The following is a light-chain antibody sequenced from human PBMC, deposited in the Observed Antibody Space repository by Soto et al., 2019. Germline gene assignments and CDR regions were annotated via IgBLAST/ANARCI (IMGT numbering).Light chain of an antibody. J-gene: IGLJ2*01. V-gene: IGLV4-69*01. Sequence: QSVLTQSPSASASPGASVKLTCTLSSGHSSYTIAWLQQQPEKGPRYLMRVLSDGSHTKGDGVPDRFAGSSSGAERYLTISNLRSEDETDYYCQTWSTDIAVFGGGTKVTVL. CDR2: VLSDGSH. CDR1: SGHSSYT. CDR3: QTWSTDIAV.